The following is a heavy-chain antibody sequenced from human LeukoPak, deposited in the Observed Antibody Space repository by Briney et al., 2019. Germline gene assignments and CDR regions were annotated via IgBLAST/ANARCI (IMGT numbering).Heavy chain of an antibody. D-gene: IGHD2-15*01. V-gene: IGHV1-46*01. CDR3: ARDGHVVVAANHYYGMDV. CDR2: INPSGGST. Sequence: ASVKVSCKASGYTFTSYYMHWVRQAPGQRLEWMGIINPSGGSTSYAQKFQGRVTMTRDTSTSTAYMELRSLRSDDTAVYYCARDGHVVVAANHYYGMDVWGQGTTVTVSS. J-gene: IGHJ6*02. CDR1: GYTFTSYY.